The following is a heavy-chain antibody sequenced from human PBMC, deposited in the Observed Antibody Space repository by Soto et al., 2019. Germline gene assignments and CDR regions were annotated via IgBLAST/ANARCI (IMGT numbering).Heavy chain of an antibody. J-gene: IGHJ4*02. CDR1: GGTFSNYA. Sequence: PGGSLRLSCAASGGTFSNYAMHWVRQATGKGLEWVAVISYDGSNKYYADSVKGRLTISRDNSKNTVYLQLNSLRAEDTAVYFCARAGFNYYFDYWGLGTQVTVSS. V-gene: IGHV3-30-3*01. CDR2: ISYDGSNK. CDR3: ARAGFNYYFDY.